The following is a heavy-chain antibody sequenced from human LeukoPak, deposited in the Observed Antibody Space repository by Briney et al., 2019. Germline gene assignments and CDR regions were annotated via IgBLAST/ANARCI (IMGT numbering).Heavy chain of an antibody. V-gene: IGHV1-18*01. J-gene: IGHJ4*02. D-gene: IGHD2-2*01. CDR2: ISAYNGNT. Sequence: ASVKVSCKASGYTFTSFGISWVRQAPGQGLEWMGWISAYNGNTNYAQKLQGRVTMTTDTSTSTAYMELRSLRSDDTAVYYCARDEGYCSSTSCYGAQDYWGQGTLVTVSS. CDR3: ARDEGYCSSTSCYGAQDY. CDR1: GYTFTSFG.